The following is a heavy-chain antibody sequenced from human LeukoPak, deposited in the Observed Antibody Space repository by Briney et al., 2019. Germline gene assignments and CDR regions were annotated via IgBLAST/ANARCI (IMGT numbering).Heavy chain of an antibody. CDR1: GGSLSDYY. CDR3: VRVGYRYVINDWSRTGLGAYPTKYYYHMDV. V-gene: IGHV4-34*01. D-gene: IGHD5-18*01. Sequence: PSETLSLTCAVYGGSLSDYYWGWIRQPPGKGLEWIGEINPSGSTNYSPSLKSRVTISVDTSKNQFSLKLSSVAAADTAVYFCVRVGYRYVINDWSRTGLGAYPTKYYYHMDVWDKGATVTVSS. J-gene: IGHJ6*03. CDR2: INPSGST.